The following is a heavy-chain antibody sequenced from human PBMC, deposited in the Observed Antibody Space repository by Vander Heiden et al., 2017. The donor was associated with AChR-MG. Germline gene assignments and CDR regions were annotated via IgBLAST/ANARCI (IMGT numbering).Heavy chain of an antibody. J-gene: IGHJ4*02. D-gene: IGHD3-3*01. V-gene: IGHV3-30*02. Sequence: QVQLVESGGGVVQPGGSLRLSCAPPGFTFSSYGMHWVRQAPGKGLEWMAFIRYDGSNKYYADSVKGRFTISRDNSKNTLYLQMNSLRAEDTAVYYCAKDKEDFWSAYSDYWGQGTLVTVSS. CDR2: IRYDGSNK. CDR3: AKDKEDFWSAYSDY. CDR1: GFTFSSYG.